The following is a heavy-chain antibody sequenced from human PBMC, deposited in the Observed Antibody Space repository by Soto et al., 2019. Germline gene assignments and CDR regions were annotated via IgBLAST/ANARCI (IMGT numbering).Heavy chain of an antibody. CDR2: ISSSSSTI. Sequence: PGGSLRLSCAASGFTFSSYSMNWVRQAPGKGLEWVSYISSSSSTIYYADSVKGRFTISRDNAKNSLYLQMNSLRAEDTAVYYCARDPKAGWSSSRWYPNWFDPWGQGTLVTVSS. J-gene: IGHJ5*02. V-gene: IGHV3-48*01. CDR3: ARDPKAGWSSSRWYPNWFDP. D-gene: IGHD6-13*01. CDR1: GFTFSSYS.